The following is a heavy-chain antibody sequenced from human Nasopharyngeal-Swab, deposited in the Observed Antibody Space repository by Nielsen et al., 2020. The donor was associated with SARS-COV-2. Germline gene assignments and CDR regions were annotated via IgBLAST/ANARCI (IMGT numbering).Heavy chain of an antibody. CDR2: VYYSGRT. CDR1: GGSVSSGSYY. CDR3: ARVGIFGVVWLTGAGFDY. V-gene: IGHV4-61*01. D-gene: IGHD3-3*01. J-gene: IGHJ4*02. Sequence: SETLSLTCTVSGGSVSSGSYYWSWIRQPPGKGLEWIGYVYYSGRTNCNPSLKSRVTISVDTSKNQFSLNLSSVTAADTAVYYCARVGIFGVVWLTGAGFDYWGQGTLVTVSS.